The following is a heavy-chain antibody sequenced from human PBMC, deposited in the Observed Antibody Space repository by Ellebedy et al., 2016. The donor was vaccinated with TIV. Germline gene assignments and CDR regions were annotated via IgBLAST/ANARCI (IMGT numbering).Heavy chain of an antibody. CDR3: TRDHTSIGTKGGWLNP. CDR1: GYTFTAYY. CDR2: INPNSGGT. D-gene: IGHD2/OR15-2a*01. V-gene: IGHV1-2*02. J-gene: IGHJ5*02. Sequence: ASVKVSXXASGYTFTAYYIHWVRQAPGQGLEWLGWINPNSGGTNYAPKFKARVTLTRDTSLNTACMELNRLRSDATAVYYCTRDHTSIGTKGGWLNPWGLGTLVTVSS.